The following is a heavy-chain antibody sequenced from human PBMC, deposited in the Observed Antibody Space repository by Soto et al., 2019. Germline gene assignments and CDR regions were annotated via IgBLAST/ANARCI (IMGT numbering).Heavy chain of an antibody. D-gene: IGHD1-1*01. CDR2: ISNSGGST. Sequence: EVHLLESGGGLIQPGGSLLLSCAASGFTFSSYAMSWVRQAPGKGLEWVSAISNSGGSTYYADSVKGRFTISRDNSKNTLYLQMNSLRADDTAVYYCAKEGERPPPNTFDYCGQGTLVNVSS. J-gene: IGHJ4*02. CDR3: AKEGERPPPNTFDY. CDR1: GFTFSSYA. V-gene: IGHV3-23*01.